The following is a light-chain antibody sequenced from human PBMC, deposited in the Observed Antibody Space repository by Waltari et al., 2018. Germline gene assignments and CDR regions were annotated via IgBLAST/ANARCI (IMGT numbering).Light chain of an antibody. CDR3: QSYDTSLSVV. J-gene: IGLJ3*02. CDR1: GSNLGAGYD. V-gene: IGLV1-40*01. Sequence: QSVLTQPPSVSGAPGPRVTIPCTGSGSNLGAGYDVHWYQQLPRAAPKLLIYGSTSRPLGVPARFFGSTSGTSASLAITGLQAEDEADYYCQSYDTSLSVVFGGGTKLTVL. CDR2: GST.